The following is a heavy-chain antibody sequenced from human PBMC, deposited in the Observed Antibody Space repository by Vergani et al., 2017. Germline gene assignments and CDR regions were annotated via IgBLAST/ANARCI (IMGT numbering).Heavy chain of an antibody. J-gene: IGHJ6*02. CDR1: GFTFSTFN. V-gene: IGHV3-64*01. CDR3: SKDEQYTAPWERGYFHVLDV. D-gene: IGHD1-26*01. CDR2: ISSDGKST. Sequence: VQLVESGGGVVQPGGSIRLSCFGSGFTFSTFNMHWVRQIPGKGLEYISGISSDGKSTNYAKSVKGRFIVTRDNSKNSLHLQMGNLRVEDTGIYYCSKDEQYTAPWERGYFHVLDVWGQGTTVSVSS.